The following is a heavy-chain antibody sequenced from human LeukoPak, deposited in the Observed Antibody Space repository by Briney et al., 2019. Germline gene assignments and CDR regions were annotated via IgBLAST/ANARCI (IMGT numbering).Heavy chain of an antibody. CDR3: ARRAVAAADY. J-gene: IGHJ4*02. D-gene: IGHD6-13*01. CDR2: VDPGDSET. Sequence: GESLKISCKGSGYSFTSYWIGWVRQMPGKSLEWMGIVDPGDSETRYSPSFQGQVTSSADKSISTACRHLTILQATTTAVYCSARRAVAAADYWGQGTLVTVSS. CDR1: GYSFTSYW. V-gene: IGHV5-51*01.